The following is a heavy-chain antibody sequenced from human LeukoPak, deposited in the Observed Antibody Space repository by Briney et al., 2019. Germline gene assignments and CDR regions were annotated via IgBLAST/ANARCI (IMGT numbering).Heavy chain of an antibody. CDR1: GYTFSGYY. V-gene: IGHV1-2*02. Sequence: ASLKLSCKASGYTFSGYYMHWVRQAPGQGLEWVGCINPNSGGTNYAHTFQGRVTMTRDMSISTAYMELSRLRSDDTAVYYCARVKTTVTTPTATNYYYMDVWGNGTTVTVSS. CDR2: INPNSGGT. CDR3: ARVKTTVTTPTATNYYYMDV. D-gene: IGHD4-17*01. J-gene: IGHJ6*03.